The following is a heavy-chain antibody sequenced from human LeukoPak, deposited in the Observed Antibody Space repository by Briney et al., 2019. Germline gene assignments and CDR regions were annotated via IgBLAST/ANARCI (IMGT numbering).Heavy chain of an antibody. J-gene: IGHJ5*02. D-gene: IGHD6-13*01. V-gene: IGHV1-18*01. CDR1: GYTFTSYG. Sequence: ASVKVSCKASGYTFTSYGISRVRQAPGQGLEWMGWISAYNGNTNYAQKLQGRVTMTTDTSTSTAYMELRSLRSDDTAVYYCARDVAAAGTPYWFDPWGQGTLVTVPS. CDR2: ISAYNGNT. CDR3: ARDVAAAGTPYWFDP.